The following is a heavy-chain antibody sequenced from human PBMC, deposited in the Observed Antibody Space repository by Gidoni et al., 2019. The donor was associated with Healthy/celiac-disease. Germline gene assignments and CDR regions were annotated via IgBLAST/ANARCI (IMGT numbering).Heavy chain of an antibody. CDR1: GASISSYY. CDR2: IYYSGST. V-gene: IGHV4-59*01. CDR3: ARDGSSSWYDYYGMDV. Sequence: FGASISSYYWSWSRQPPGKGLEWIGYIYYSGSTNYNPSLKSRVTISVDTSKNQFSLKLSSVTAADTAVYYCARDGSSSWYDYYGMDVWGQGTTVTVSS. D-gene: IGHD6-13*01. J-gene: IGHJ6*02.